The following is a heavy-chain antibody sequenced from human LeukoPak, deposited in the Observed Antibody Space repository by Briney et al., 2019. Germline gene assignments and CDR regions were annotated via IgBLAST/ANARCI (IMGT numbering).Heavy chain of an antibody. Sequence: SETLSLTCAVYGGSFSGYYWSWIRQPPGKGLEWIGEINHSGSTNYNPSLKSRVTISVDTSKNQFSLKLSSVTAADTAVYYCARGNYYDSSGYYHNWGQGTLVTVSS. CDR1: GGSFSGYY. D-gene: IGHD3-22*01. CDR3: ARGNYYDSSGYYHN. CDR2: INHSGST. J-gene: IGHJ4*02. V-gene: IGHV4-34*01.